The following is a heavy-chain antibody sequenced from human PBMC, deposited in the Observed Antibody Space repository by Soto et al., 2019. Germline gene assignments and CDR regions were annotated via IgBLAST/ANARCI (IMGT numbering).Heavy chain of an antibody. Sequence: EVQLLESGGGLVQPGGSLRLSCAASGFTFSSYAMSWVRQAPGKGLEWVSAISGRGGSTYYADSVKGRFTISRDNSKNTMYLQMNSLRAEDTAVYYCAKDLRVGATSGDFDYWGQGTLVTVSS. CDR1: GFTFSSYA. CDR2: ISGRGGST. D-gene: IGHD1-26*01. V-gene: IGHV3-23*01. CDR3: AKDLRVGATSGDFDY. J-gene: IGHJ4*02.